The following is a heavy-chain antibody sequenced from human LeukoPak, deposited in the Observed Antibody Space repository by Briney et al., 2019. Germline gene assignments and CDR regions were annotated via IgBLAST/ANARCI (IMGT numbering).Heavy chain of an antibody. Sequence: QPGGSLRLSCAASGFTFSSYAMHWVRQAPGKGLEWVAVISYDGSNKYYADSVKGRFTISRDNSKNTLYLQMNSLRAEDTAVYYCARDYVMVRGVIPGYYYGMDVWGQGTTVTVSS. D-gene: IGHD3-10*01. CDR3: ARDYVMVRGVIPGYYYGMDV. CDR2: ISYDGSNK. CDR1: GFTFSSYA. V-gene: IGHV3-30-3*01. J-gene: IGHJ6*02.